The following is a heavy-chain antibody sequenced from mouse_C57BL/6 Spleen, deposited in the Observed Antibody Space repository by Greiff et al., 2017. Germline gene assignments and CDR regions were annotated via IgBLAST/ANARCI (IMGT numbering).Heavy chain of an antibody. Sequence: VQLQQPGAELVRPGSSVKLSCKASGYTFTSYWMDWVKQRPGQGLEWIGNIYPSDSETHYNQKFKDKATLTVDKSSSTAYMQLSSLTSEDSAVYYCASGYGSSPYWYVDVWGTGTTVTVSS. D-gene: IGHD1-1*01. CDR1: GYTFTSYW. CDR3: ASGYGSSPYWYVDV. CDR2: IYPSDSET. V-gene: IGHV1-61*01. J-gene: IGHJ1*03.